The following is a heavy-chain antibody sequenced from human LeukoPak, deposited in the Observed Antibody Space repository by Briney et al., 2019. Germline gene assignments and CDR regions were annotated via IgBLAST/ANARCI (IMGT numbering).Heavy chain of an antibody. CDR1: GFTVSSNY. D-gene: IGHD3-10*01. Sequence: PGGSLRLSCAASGFTVSSNYMSWVRQAPGKGLEWGSVIYSGGSTYYADSVKGRFTISRDNSKNTLYLQMNSLGAEDTAVYYCARLWFGDPYYFDYWGQGTLVTVSA. CDR2: IYSGGST. CDR3: ARLWFGDPYYFDY. J-gene: IGHJ4*02. V-gene: IGHV3-53*01.